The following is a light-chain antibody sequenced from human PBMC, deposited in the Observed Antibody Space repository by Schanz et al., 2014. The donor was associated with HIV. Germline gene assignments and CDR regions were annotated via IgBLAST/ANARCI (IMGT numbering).Light chain of an antibody. V-gene: IGLV1-44*01. Sequence: QSVLTQPPSASGTPGQTVTISCSGSTSNIGSNGVHWYQQFPGTAPKLLIYSGNQRPSGVPDRFSGSKSGTSASLAISGLQSEDEADYYCASWNVSLKGRVFGGGTKLIVL. CDR1: TSNIGSNG. CDR3: ASWNVSLKGRV. J-gene: IGLJ3*02. CDR2: SGN.